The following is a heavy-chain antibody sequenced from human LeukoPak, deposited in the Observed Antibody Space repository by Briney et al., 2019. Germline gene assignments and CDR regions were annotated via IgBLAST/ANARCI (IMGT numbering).Heavy chain of an antibody. CDR3: ARSYEIQQWLAPGWFDP. J-gene: IGHJ5*02. D-gene: IGHD6-19*01. CDR2: IYYSGST. V-gene: IGHV4-59*01. CDR1: GGSISSYY. Sequence: SETLSLTCTVSGGSISSYYWSWIRQPPGKGLEWIGYIYYSGSTNYNPSLKSRVTISVDTSKNQFSLKLSPVTAADAAVYYCARSYEIQQWLAPGWFDPWGQGTLVTVSS.